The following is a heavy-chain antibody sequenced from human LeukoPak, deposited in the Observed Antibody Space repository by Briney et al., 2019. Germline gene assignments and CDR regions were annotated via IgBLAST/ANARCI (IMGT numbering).Heavy chain of an antibody. CDR1: GGSFSGYY. CDR2: INHSGST. CDR3: ARERIQLWLDY. Sequence: SETLSLTCAVYGGSFSGYYWSWIRQPPGKGLEWIGEINHSGSTNYNPSLKSRVTISVDTSKNQFSLKLSSVTAADTAVYYCARERIQLWLDYWGQGTLATVSS. D-gene: IGHD5-18*01. V-gene: IGHV4-34*01. J-gene: IGHJ4*02.